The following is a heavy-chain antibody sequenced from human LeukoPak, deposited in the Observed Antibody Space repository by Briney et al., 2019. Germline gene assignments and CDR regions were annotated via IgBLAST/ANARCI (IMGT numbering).Heavy chain of an antibody. CDR1: GYTFTGYY. Sequence: ASVKVSCKASGYTFTGYYMHWVRQAPGQGLEWMGRINPNSGGTNYAQKFQGRVTMTRDTSISTAYMELSRLRSDATAVYYCARVRFGVLARPVGNDYWGQGTLVTVSS. V-gene: IGHV1-2*06. CDR3: ARVRFGVLARPVGNDY. J-gene: IGHJ4*02. CDR2: INPNSGGT. D-gene: IGHD6-6*01.